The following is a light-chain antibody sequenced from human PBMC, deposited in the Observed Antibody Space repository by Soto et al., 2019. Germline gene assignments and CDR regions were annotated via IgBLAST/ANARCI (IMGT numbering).Light chain of an antibody. CDR1: SSDVGGYNY. CDR3: SSYTRSSTPWV. J-gene: IGLJ3*02. V-gene: IGLV2-14*01. Sequence: QSALTQPASGSGSPGQSITISCTGTSSDVGGYNYVSWYQQYPAKAPKLLIYDVSSRPSGVSNRFSGSKSGNTASLTISGLQAEDEADYYCSSYTRSSTPWVFGGGTKLTVL. CDR2: DVS.